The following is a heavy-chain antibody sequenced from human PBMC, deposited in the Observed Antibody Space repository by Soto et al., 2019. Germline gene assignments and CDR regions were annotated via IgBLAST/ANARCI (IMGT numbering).Heavy chain of an antibody. D-gene: IGHD7-27*01. CDR2: ITPSAGST. J-gene: IGHJ4*02. CDR1: GYTFTSYY. Sequence: QVHLVQSGAEVRQPGASVKLSCKASGYTFTSYYMHWVRQAPGHGVEWMGIITPSAGSTDYAEKFQGRVTMTRDASTRTFYMELSSLTSDDTALYFCARDGDSSRVSRGDYLDNWGQGTLVTVSS. CDR3: ARDGDSSRVSRGDYLDN. V-gene: IGHV1-46*01.